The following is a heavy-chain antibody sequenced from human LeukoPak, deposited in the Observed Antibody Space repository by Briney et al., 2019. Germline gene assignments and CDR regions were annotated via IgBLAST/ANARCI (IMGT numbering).Heavy chain of an antibody. V-gene: IGHV4-38-2*02. Sequence: PSETLSLTCTVSGGSISSGYYWGWIRQPPGKGLEWIGSIYHSGSTYYNPSLKSRVTISVDTSKNQFSLKLSSVTAADTAVYYCATYDILTQGDAFDIWGQGTMVTVSS. D-gene: IGHD3-9*01. J-gene: IGHJ3*02. CDR3: ATYDILTQGDAFDI. CDR1: GGSISSGYY. CDR2: IYHSGST.